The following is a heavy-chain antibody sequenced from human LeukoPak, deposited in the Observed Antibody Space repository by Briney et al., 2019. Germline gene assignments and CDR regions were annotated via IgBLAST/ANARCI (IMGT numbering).Heavy chain of an antibody. Sequence: PEGSLRLSCAASGFTFSSYAMSWVRQAPGKGLEWVSAISGSGGSTYYADSVKGRFTISRDDSKNTVFLQMNSLRAEDTAVYYCAKDPARGYCSTGICYDSPFDFWGQGTLVTVSS. CDR3: AKDPARGYCSTGICYDSPFDF. D-gene: IGHD2-15*01. CDR2: ISGSGGST. V-gene: IGHV3-23*01. CDR1: GFTFSSYA. J-gene: IGHJ4*02.